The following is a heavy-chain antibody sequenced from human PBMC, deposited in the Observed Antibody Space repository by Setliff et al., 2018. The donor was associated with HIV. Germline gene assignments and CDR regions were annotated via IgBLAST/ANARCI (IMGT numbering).Heavy chain of an antibody. J-gene: IGHJ5*02. D-gene: IGHD3-10*01. V-gene: IGHV3-23*01. CDR1: GFTFSTYA. CDR3: VRTIGNWGPGNH. CDR2: IGCSGVST. Sequence: GESLRLSCATSGFTFSTYAMNWVRQAPGKGLAWVSVIGCSGVSTYYAESVKGRFIISRDNSKNTLYLEMNSLRVEDTAVYYCVRTIGNWGPGNHWGQGTLVTVS.